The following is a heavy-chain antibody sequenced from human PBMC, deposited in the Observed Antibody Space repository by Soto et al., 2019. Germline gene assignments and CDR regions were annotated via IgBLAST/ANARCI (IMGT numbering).Heavy chain of an antibody. D-gene: IGHD6-13*01. CDR3: ARGRIAAAGWGFDP. Sequence: QVQLVESGGGVVQPGRSLRLSCAASGFTFSSYAMHWVRQAPGKGLEWVAVISYDGSNKYYADSVKGRFTISRDNSKNTLYLQMNGLRAEDTAVYYCARGRIAAAGWGFDPWGQGTLVTVSS. J-gene: IGHJ5*02. CDR2: ISYDGSNK. CDR1: GFTFSSYA. V-gene: IGHV3-30-3*01.